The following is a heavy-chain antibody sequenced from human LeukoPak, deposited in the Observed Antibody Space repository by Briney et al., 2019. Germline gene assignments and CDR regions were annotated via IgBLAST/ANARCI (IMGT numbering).Heavy chain of an antibody. CDR2: IKQDGSEK. CDR3: ARWSRVGSGLYYIDD. Sequence: GGSLRLSCAASGFTLSSYWMSWVRQAPGKGLEWVANIKQDGSEKYYVAYVKGRFTISRDNAKNSLYLQMNSLRAEDTAVYYCARWSRVGSGLYYIDDWGQGTLVTVSS. D-gene: IGHD6-25*01. J-gene: IGHJ4*02. V-gene: IGHV3-7*01. CDR1: GFTLSSYW.